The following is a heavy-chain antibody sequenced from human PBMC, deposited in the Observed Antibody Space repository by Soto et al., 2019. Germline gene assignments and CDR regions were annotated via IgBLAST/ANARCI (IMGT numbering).Heavy chain of an antibody. CDR1: GGNFGNFI. CDR3: ATTGASVSSPGHCSGMDV. D-gene: IGHD2-21*01. Sequence: QVQLVQSGAEVKEPGSSVRVSCKASGGNFGNFIMNWVRQTPGQGLEWMGGIVPMLGTPTYAEKFKGRVRISATGSSSTASMDLASLRSEDTAIYYCATTGASVSSPGHCSGMDVWGQGTTVTVSS. V-gene: IGHV1-69*01. CDR2: IVPMLGTP. J-gene: IGHJ6*02.